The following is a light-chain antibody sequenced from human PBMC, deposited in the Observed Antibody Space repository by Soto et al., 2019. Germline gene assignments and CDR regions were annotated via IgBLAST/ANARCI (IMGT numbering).Light chain of an antibody. V-gene: IGLV2-14*01. CDR1: SSDVGGYNF. CDR2: DVT. Sequence: QSVLTQPASVSGSPGQSIPISCTGTSSDVGGYNFVSWYQQHPDKDPKLMIYDVTNRPSGVSNRLSGSKSGNTASLTISVLQAEHEADYYCSTYTSISTYVFGTGTKVTGL. CDR3: STYTSISTYV. J-gene: IGLJ1*01.